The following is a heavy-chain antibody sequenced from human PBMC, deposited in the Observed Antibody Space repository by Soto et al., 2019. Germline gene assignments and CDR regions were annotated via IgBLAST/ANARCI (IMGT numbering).Heavy chain of an antibody. J-gene: IGHJ4*02. CDR2: IYYIGTT. D-gene: IGHD3-16*01. Sequence: QVQLQESGPGLLKPSETLSLTCSVSDGSVNTGNYYWSWIRQPPGKGLEWIGPIYYIGTTNYNPSLRSRVTISVDMCKSLFPLKVASVSAEDPEVYCCARAEKQLSRYGGDFDDWGKGNLVTVAS. CDR1: DGSVNTGNYY. CDR3: ARAEKQLSRYGGDFDD. V-gene: IGHV4-61*01.